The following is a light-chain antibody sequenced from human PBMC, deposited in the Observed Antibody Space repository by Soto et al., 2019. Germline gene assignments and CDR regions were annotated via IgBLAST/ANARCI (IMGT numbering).Light chain of an antibody. J-gene: IGLJ2*01. CDR3: QSYDSSRSGSRV. V-gene: IGLV1-40*01. CDR1: SSNIGAGYD. Sequence: QSVLTQPPSVSGAPGQRVTISCTWSSSNIGAGYDVHWYQQLPGTAPKLLIYGNSNRPSGVPDRFSGSKSGTSASLAITGLQAEDEADYYCQSYDSSRSGSRVFGGGTKLTVL. CDR2: GNS.